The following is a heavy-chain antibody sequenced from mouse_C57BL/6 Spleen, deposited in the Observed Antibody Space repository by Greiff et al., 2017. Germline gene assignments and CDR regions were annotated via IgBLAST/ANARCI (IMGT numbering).Heavy chain of an antibody. Sequence: VKVIESGPGLVAPSQSLSITCTVSGFSLTSYGVDWVRQSPGKGLEWLGVIWGVGSTNYNSALKSRLSISKDNSKSQVFLKMNSLQTDDTAMYYCASDQGSSGSFAYWGQGTLVTVSA. V-gene: IGHV2-6*01. D-gene: IGHD3-2*02. CDR2: IWGVGST. J-gene: IGHJ3*01. CDR1: GFSLTSYG. CDR3: ASDQGSSGSFAY.